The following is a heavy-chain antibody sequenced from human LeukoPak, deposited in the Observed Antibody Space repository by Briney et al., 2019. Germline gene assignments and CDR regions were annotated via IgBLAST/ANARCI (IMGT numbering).Heavy chain of an antibody. D-gene: IGHD2-15*01. J-gene: IGHJ4*02. V-gene: IGHV4-30-4*01. CDR3: ARVACSGGSCYSRDYYFDY. Sequence: SETLSLTCTVSGGSISSGDYYWSWIRQPLGKGLEWIGYIYYSGSTYYNPSLKSRVTISVDTSKNQFSLKLSSVTAADTAVYYCARVACSGGSCYSRDYYFDYWGQGTLVTVSS. CDR1: GGSISSGDYY. CDR2: IYYSGST.